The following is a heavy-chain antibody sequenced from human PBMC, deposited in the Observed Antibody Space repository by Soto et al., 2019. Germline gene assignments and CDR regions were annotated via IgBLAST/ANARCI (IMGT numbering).Heavy chain of an antibody. CDR1: GFTFSSYA. D-gene: IGHD5-12*01. CDR2: VSGSGGST. Sequence: PGGSLRLSCAASGFTFSSYAMSWVRQAPGKGLEWVSAVSGSGGSTYYADSVKGRSTISRDNSKNTLYLQMNSLRAEDTAVYYCANLVVAFDYWGQGTLVTVSS. CDR3: ANLVVAFDY. J-gene: IGHJ4*02. V-gene: IGHV3-23*01.